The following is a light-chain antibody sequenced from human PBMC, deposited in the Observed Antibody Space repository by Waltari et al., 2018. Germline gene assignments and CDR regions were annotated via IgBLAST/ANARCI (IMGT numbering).Light chain of an antibody. CDR3: AAWDDGRL. CDR1: ISNIGSST. J-gene: IGLJ2*01. Sequence: QSVLTQPPSTSGTPGQRVIISCSGSISNIGSSTVTWYQQLPGKAPKLLVNSDKRRPSGTPDRSSGSKSGTAASLAISGLQAEDEADYFCAAWDDGRLFGGGTKLTV. CDR2: SDK. V-gene: IGLV1-44*01.